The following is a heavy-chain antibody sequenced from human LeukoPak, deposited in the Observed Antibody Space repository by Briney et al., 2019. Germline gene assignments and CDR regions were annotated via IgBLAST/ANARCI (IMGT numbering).Heavy chain of an antibody. CDR2: ISYSGST. D-gene: IGHD3-3*01. J-gene: IGHJ4*02. CDR3: ARHSYDFWSGYSFFDY. CDR1: GDSISSDY. V-gene: IGHV4-59*08. Sequence: SETLSLTCSASGDSISSDYWSWIRQPPGKGLEWIGYISYSGSTKSNPALKSRVTISGDRTKNQFSLKMTSVTAADTAVYYCARHSYDFWSGYSFFDYWGQGTLVTVSS.